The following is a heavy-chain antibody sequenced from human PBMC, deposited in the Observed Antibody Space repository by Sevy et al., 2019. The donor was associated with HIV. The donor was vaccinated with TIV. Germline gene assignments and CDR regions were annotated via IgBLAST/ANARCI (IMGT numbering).Heavy chain of an antibody. J-gene: IGHJ4*02. CDR2: IKRKSDGGTS. CDR3: AIRVYITGTSDY. CDR1: GFTFSNAW. V-gene: IGHV3-15*05. Sequence: GGSLRLSCAASGFTFSNAWMTWVRQAPGKGLEWVGRIKRKSDGGTSDYAAPVQGRFTFSRDDSTNTVYLQMNSLSSDDTGVYYCAIRVYITGTSDYWGQGTPVTVSS. D-gene: IGHD1-20*01.